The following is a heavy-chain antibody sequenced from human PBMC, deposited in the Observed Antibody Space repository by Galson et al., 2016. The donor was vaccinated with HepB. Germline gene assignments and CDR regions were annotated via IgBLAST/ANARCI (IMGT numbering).Heavy chain of an antibody. Sequence: SVKVSCKASGYTFTTYAVHWVRQAPGQRLEWMGLINAGNGNTKYSQKFQDRVIITRDTSASTVYMDLSSLRSEDTAVYYCAREKADGLGSYYFCSWGQGTLVTVSS. CDR2: INAGNGNT. J-gene: IGHJ4*02. CDR1: GYTFTTYA. D-gene: IGHD3-10*01. CDR3: AREKADGLGSYYFCS. V-gene: IGHV1-3*01.